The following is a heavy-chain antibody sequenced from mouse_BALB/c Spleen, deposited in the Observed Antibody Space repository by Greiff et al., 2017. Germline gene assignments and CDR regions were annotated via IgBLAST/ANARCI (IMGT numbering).Heavy chain of an antibody. CDR3: ARDGNYAWFAY. CDR1: GYTFTDYA. Sequence: QVHVKQSGAELVRPGVSVKISCKGSGYTFTDYAMHWVKQSHAKSLEWIGVISTYYGDASYNQKFKGKATMTVDKSSSTAYMELARLTSEDSAIYYCARDGNYAWFAYWGQGTLVTVSA. D-gene: IGHD2-1*01. V-gene: IGHV1S137*01. J-gene: IGHJ3*01. CDR2: ISTYYGDA.